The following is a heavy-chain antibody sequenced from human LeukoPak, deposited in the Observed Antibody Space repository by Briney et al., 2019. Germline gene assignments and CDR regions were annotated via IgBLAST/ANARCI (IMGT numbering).Heavy chain of an antibody. Sequence: SETLSLTCTVSGASVSSASYWTWIRQPPGKGVEWIAHIYNGVNTNYNPSLKSRVTISVDTSKKQFSLKLSSVTAADTAVYYCVTYYFDSSGPKKNYWGQGTLVTVSS. D-gene: IGHD3-22*01. CDR1: GASVSSASY. V-gene: IGHV4-61*01. CDR3: VTYYFDSSGPKKNY. J-gene: IGHJ4*02. CDR2: IYNGVNT.